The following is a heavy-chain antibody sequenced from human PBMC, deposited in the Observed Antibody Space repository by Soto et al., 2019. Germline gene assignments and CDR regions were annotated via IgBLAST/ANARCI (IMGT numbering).Heavy chain of an antibody. J-gene: IGHJ4*02. Sequence: PGESLKISFKGSGYNFTSYLICWVRQMPVKGLEWMGIIYPGDSDTRYSPSFQGQVTISADKSISTAYLQWSSLKASDTAMYYCARRAKAVGDTMFDYWGQGTLVTVSS. D-gene: IGHD1-26*01. CDR3: ARRAKAVGDTMFDY. CDR1: GYNFTSYL. CDR2: IYPGDSDT. V-gene: IGHV5-51*01.